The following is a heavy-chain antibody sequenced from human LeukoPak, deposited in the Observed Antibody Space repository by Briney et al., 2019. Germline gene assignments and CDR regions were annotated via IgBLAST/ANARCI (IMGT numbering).Heavy chain of an antibody. CDR1: VYTLTELS. CDR2: FDPEDGET. Sequence: ASVKVSCKVSVYTLTELSMHWVRHATGKGLEWMVGFDPEDGETIYAQKFQGRVKMTGDTSTDTAYMELSSTRSEDTAVYYCATGGIAAAGPQADYGMDVWGQGTTVTVSS. J-gene: IGHJ6*02. CDR3: ATGGIAAAGPQADYGMDV. V-gene: IGHV1-24*01. D-gene: IGHD6-13*01.